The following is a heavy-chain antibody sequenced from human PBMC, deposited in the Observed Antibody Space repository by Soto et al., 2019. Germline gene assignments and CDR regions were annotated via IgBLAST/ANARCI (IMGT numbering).Heavy chain of an antibody. V-gene: IGHV3-23*01. CDR1: GLTFSSYA. CDR2: ISGSGGST. J-gene: IGHJ5*02. Sequence: PGGSLRLSCAASGLTFSSYAMSWVRQAPGKGLEWGSAISGSGGSTYYADSVKGRFTISRDNSKNTLYLQMNSLRAEDTAVYYCARVGSEDSGSYYILRNWFDPWGQGTLVTVSS. CDR3: ARVGSEDSGSYYILRNWFDP. D-gene: IGHD3-10*01.